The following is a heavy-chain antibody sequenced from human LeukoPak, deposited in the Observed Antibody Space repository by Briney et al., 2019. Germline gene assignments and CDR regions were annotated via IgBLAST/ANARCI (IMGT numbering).Heavy chain of an antibody. V-gene: IGHV1-2*02. Sequence: GASVKVSCKASGYTFTGYYMHWVRQAPGQGLEWMGWINPNSGGTNYAQKFQGRVTMTRDTSISTAYMELSSLRSEDTAVYYCARGIYCSSTSCYHDFDHWGQGTLVTVSS. D-gene: IGHD2-2*01. CDR1: GYTFTGYY. CDR2: INPNSGGT. CDR3: ARGIYCSSTSCYHDFDH. J-gene: IGHJ4*02.